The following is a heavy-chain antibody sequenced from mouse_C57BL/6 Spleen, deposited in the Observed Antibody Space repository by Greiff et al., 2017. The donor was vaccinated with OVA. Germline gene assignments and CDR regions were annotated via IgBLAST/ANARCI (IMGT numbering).Heavy chain of an antibody. CDR1: GFSLTSYG. J-gene: IGHJ4*01. V-gene: IGHV2-9*01. D-gene: IGHD3-3*01. CDR2: IWGGGST. CDR3: AKRRGGDYYYAMDY. Sequence: VKVVESGPGLVAPSQSLSITCTVSGFSLTSYGVDWVRQPPGKGLEWLGVIWGGGSTNYNSALMSRLSISKDNSKSQVFLKMNSLPTDDTAMYYWAKRRGGDYYYAMDYWGQGTSVTVSS.